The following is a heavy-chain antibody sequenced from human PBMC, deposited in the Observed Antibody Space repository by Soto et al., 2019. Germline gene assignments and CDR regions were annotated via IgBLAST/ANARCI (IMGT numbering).Heavy chain of an antibody. Sequence: PGKGLEWIGYIYYSGSTYYNPSLKSRVTISVDTSKNQFSLKLSSVTAADTAVYYCARHLGDYGDHYYYYYYMDVWGKGTTVTVSS. CDR2: IYYSGST. CDR3: ARHLGDYGDHYYYYYYMDV. J-gene: IGHJ6*03. V-gene: IGHV4-31*02. D-gene: IGHD4-17*01.